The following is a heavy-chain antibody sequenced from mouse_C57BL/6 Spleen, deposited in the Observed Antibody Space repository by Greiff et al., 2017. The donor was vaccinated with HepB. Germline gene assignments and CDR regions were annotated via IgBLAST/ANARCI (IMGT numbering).Heavy chain of an antibody. CDR2: IHPNSGST. J-gene: IGHJ1*03. CDR1: GYTFTSYW. V-gene: IGHV1-64*01. CDR3: ATNYYGSSHWYFDV. Sequence: QVQLQQPGAELVKPGASVKLSCKASGYTFTSYWMHWVKQRPGQGLEWIGMIHPNSGSTNYNEKFKSKATLTVDKSSSTAYMQLSSLTSEDSAVYYCATNYYGSSHWYFDVWGTGTTVTVSS. D-gene: IGHD1-1*01.